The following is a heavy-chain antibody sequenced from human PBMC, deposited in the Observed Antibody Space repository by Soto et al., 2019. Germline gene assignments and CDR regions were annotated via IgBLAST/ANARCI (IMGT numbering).Heavy chain of an antibody. D-gene: IGHD5-18*01. V-gene: IGHV4-39*01. CDR3: ACIFSGGYSYGFSYYGMDV. CDR1: GGSISSSSYY. J-gene: IGHJ6*02. Sequence: PSETLSLTCTVSGGSISSSSYYWGWIRQPPGKGLEWIGSTFYSGSTYYNPSLKSRVTIYVDTSKNQFSLYLSSVTAADTAVYYCACIFSGGYSYGFSYYGMDVWGQGTTVT. CDR2: TFYSGST.